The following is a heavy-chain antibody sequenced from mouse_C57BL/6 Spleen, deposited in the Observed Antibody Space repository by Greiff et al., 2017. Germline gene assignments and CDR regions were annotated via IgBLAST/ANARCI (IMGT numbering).Heavy chain of an antibody. J-gene: IGHJ1*03. Sequence: VQLQQSGAELVKPGASVKLSCIASGFNIKDYYMHWVKQRTEQGLEWIGRIDPEDGETKYAPKFQGKATITADTSSNTAYLQLSSLTSEDTAVYYCARGGIYYGNPTWYFDVWGTGTTVTVSS. CDR3: ARGGIYYGNPTWYFDV. D-gene: IGHD2-1*01. V-gene: IGHV14-2*01. CDR1: GFNIKDYY. CDR2: IDPEDGET.